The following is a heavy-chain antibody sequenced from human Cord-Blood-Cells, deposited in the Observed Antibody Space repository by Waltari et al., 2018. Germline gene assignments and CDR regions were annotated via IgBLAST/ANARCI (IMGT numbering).Heavy chain of an antibody. CDR2: IFSNDEK. CDR3: ARIRAGDVRYWYFDL. D-gene: IGHD7-27*01. V-gene: IGHV2-26*01. Sequence: QVTLKESGPVLVKPTETLTLTCTVSGFSLSNARMGVSWIRQPPGKALEWLAHIFSNDEKSYSTSLKSRLPISKDTSKSQVVLTMTNRDPVDTATYYCARIRAGDVRYWYFDLWGRGTLVTVSS. CDR1: GFSLSNARMG. J-gene: IGHJ2*01.